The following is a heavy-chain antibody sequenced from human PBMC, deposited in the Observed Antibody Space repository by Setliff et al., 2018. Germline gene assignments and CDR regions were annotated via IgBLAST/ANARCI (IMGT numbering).Heavy chain of an antibody. Sequence: PSETLSLTCAVSGYSISSGGYYWSWIRQHPGKGLEWIGYIYYSGSTYYNPSLKSRVTISVDTSKNQFSLKLSSVTAADTAVYYCARDRRIVGARHAFDIWGQGTMVTVSS. V-gene: IGHV4-31*11. CDR3: ARDRRIVGARHAFDI. D-gene: IGHD1-26*01. J-gene: IGHJ3*02. CDR1: GYSISSGGYY. CDR2: IYYSGST.